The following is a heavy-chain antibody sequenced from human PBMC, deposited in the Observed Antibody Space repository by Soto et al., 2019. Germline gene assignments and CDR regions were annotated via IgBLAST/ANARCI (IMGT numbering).Heavy chain of an antibody. CDR2: ISYDGSNK. J-gene: IGHJ6*02. V-gene: IGHV3-30-3*01. D-gene: IGHD4-4*01. CDR3: ARDGDYSLRYYYHVKDV. Sequence: QVQLVGSGGGVVQPGRSLRLSCAASGFTFSSYAMHWVRQAPGKGLEWVAVISYDGSNKYYADSVKGRFTISRDNSKKTLDLQMNSLRAEDTAVYYCARDGDYSLRYYYHVKDVWGQGTTVTVS. CDR1: GFTFSSYA.